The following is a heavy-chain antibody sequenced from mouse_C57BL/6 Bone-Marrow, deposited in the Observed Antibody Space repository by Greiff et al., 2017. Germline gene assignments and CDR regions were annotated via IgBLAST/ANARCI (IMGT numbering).Heavy chain of an antibody. V-gene: IGHV1-19*01. CDR1: GYTFTDYY. Sequence: VQLQQSGPVLVKPGASVKMSCKASGYTFTDYYMNWVKQSHGKSLEWIGVINPYNGGTSYNQKLKGKATLTVDKSSSTAYMELNSLTSEDSAVYYCARWGSSYYYAMDYWGQGTSVTVSS. J-gene: IGHJ4*01. CDR2: INPYNGGT. CDR3: ARWGSSYYYAMDY. D-gene: IGHD1-3*01.